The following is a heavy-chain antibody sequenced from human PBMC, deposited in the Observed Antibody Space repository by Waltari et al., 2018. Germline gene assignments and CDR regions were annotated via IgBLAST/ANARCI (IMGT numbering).Heavy chain of an antibody. D-gene: IGHD3-10*01. CDR1: SYSIRRGYF. V-gene: IGHV4-38-2*02. CDR2: NSHSGST. J-gene: IGHJ5*02. Sequence: QVQLQESGPGLARPSETLSLTCDVSSYSIRRGYFWGWIRQPPGKGPQWIGSNSHSGSTYYNPSLKSRVTLSVDTSKNQFALKVTSVTAADTATYYCVRDLGGSGNSWFDAWGQGSLVIVSS. CDR3: VRDLGGSGNSWFDA.